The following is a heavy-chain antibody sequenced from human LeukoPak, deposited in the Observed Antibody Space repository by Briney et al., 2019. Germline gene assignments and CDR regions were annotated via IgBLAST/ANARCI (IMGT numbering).Heavy chain of an antibody. CDR1: GFTFSYYG. CDR2: INWNGGRA. V-gene: IGHV3-20*04. Sequence: GGSLRLSCGASGFTFSYYGMSWVRQAPGKGLEWVSGINWNGGRAGHADSVKGRFTTSRDNAKNSLFLQMNSLRAEDTAFYYCARDRGGTYMYFQHWGQGTLVTVSS. J-gene: IGHJ1*01. D-gene: IGHD1-26*01. CDR3: ARDRGGTYMYFQH.